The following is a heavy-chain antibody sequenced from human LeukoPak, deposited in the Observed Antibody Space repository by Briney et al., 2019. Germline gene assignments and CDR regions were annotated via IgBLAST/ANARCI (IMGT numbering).Heavy chain of an antibody. Sequence: PGRSLRLSGAASGFTFSRYTIHWVRQAPGKGLEWVAVLSYDERNEYYADSVKGRFTISRDNSKNTLYLQMNSLRAEDTAVYYCARESVQGWFDTWGQGTLVTVSS. CDR1: GFTFSRYT. CDR3: ARESVQGWFDT. J-gene: IGHJ5*02. V-gene: IGHV3-30*01. CDR2: LSYDERNE.